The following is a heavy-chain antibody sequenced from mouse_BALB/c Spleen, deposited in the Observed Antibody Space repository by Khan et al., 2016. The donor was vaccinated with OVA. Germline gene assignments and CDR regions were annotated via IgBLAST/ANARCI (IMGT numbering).Heavy chain of an antibody. Sequence: VQLVETGGGLVRPENSLKLSCVTSGFTFSYYRMHWLRQFPGKRLEWIAVITVKSDNSGANYAESVKGRFTISSDDSKSSVYLQRNRLREEDTATYYCSRGGYYYGTPFDYWGQGTTLTVSS. CDR3: SRGGYYYGTPFDY. V-gene: IGHV13-2*02. CDR1: GFTFSYYR. J-gene: IGHJ2*01. CDR2: ITVKSDNSGA. D-gene: IGHD1-1*01.